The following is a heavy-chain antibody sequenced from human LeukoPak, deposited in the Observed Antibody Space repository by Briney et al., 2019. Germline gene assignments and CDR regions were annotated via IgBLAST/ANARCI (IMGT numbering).Heavy chain of an antibody. CDR1: GFTFSSYA. Sequence: GRSLRLSCAASGFTFSSYAMHRVRQAPGKGLGWGAVISYDGSNKYYADSVKGRFTISRDNSKNTLYLQMNSLRAEDTAVYYCAKDVHPPTKLRFLERLFQYYGMDVWGQGTTVTVSS. D-gene: IGHD3-3*01. CDR2: ISYDGSNK. CDR3: AKDVHPPTKLRFLERLFQYYGMDV. J-gene: IGHJ6*02. V-gene: IGHV3-30-3*01.